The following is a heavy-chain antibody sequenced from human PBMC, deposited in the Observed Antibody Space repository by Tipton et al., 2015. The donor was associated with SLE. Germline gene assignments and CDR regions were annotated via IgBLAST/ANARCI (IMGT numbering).Heavy chain of an antibody. J-gene: IGHJ4*02. CDR1: GGSVSSGSYY. V-gene: IGHV4-61*01. CDR2: IYYSGST. Sequence: LRLSCTVSGGSVSSGSYYWSWIRQPPGKGLEWIGYIYYSGSTNYNPSLKSRVTISVDTSKNQFSLKVSSVTAADTAVYYCARGLMVRGVKVDYWGQGTLVTVSS. D-gene: IGHD3-10*01. CDR3: ARGLMVRGVKVDY.